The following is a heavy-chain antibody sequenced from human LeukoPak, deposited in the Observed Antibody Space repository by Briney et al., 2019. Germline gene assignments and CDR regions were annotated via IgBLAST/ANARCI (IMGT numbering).Heavy chain of an antibody. CDR3: ASGRFWSGYYWYYFDY. D-gene: IGHD3-3*01. J-gene: IGHJ4*02. Sequence: GSSVKVSCKASGGTFSSYAISWVRQAPGQGLEWMGGIIPIFGTANYTQKFQGRVTITTDESTSTAYMELSSLRSEDTAVYYCASGRFWSGYYWYYFDYWGQGTLVTVSS. CDR1: GGTFSSYA. V-gene: IGHV1-69*05. CDR2: IIPIFGTA.